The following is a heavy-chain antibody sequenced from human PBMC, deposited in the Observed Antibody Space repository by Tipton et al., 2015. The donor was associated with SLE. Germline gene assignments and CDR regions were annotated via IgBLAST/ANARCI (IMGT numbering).Heavy chain of an antibody. CDR1: GGSISTNLHY. J-gene: IGHJ4*02. CDR2: IFYSGPT. D-gene: IGHD1-7*01. V-gene: IGHV4-39*07. Sequence: TLSLTCTVSGGSISTNLHYWAWIRQPPGTGLEWIGSIFYSGPTYYNPSLESRVTMSLDTSKNQFSLKLMSVTAADTAVYYCARGELYSGASLYYFEYWGQGTLVTVSS. CDR3: ARGELYSGASLYYFEY.